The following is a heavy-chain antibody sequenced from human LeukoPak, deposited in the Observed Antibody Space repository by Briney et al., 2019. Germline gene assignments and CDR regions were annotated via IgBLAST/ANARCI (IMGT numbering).Heavy chain of an antibody. Sequence: TLSLTCTVSGGSISSGGYYWSWIRQHPGKGLEWIGYIYYSGSTYYNPSLKSRVTISVDTSKNQFSLKLSSVTAADTAVYYCARVRITIFGVVIIPDSWFDPWGQGTLVTVSS. CDR1: GGSISSGGYY. CDR2: IYYSGST. D-gene: IGHD3-3*01. V-gene: IGHV4-31*03. J-gene: IGHJ5*02. CDR3: ARVRITIFGVVIIPDSWFDP.